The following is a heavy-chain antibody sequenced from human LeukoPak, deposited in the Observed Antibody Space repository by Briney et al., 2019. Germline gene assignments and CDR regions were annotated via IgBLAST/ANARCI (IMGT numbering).Heavy chain of an antibody. CDR1: GFTFSSYA. D-gene: IGHD3-16*02. CDR3: ARGYDYVWGSYRLRGNFVDY. J-gene: IGHJ4*02. V-gene: IGHV3-21*01. CDR2: ISSSSSYI. Sequence: PGGSLRLSCAASGFTFSSYAMSWVRQAPGKGLEWVSSISSSSSYIYYADSVKGRFTISRDNAKNSLYLQMNSLRAEDTAVYYCARGYDYVWGSYRLRGNFVDYWGQGTLVTVSS.